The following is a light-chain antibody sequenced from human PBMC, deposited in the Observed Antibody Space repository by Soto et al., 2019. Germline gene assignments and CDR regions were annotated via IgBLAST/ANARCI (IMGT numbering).Light chain of an antibody. CDR3: QHRSNWPPVNT. CDR1: QSVSSY. Sequence: EIVLTQSPATLSLSPGERATLSCRASQSVSSYLAWYQQKPGQAPRLLIYDASNRATGIPARFSGGGSGTDFTLTISSLEPEDFAVDYCQHRSNWPPVNTFGQGTKLEIK. CDR2: DAS. J-gene: IGKJ2*01. V-gene: IGKV3-11*01.